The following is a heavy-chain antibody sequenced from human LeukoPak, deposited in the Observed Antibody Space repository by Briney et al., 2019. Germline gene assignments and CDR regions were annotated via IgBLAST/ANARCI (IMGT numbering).Heavy chain of an antibody. CDR3: AKSVVVVAATPVDY. CDR2: ISAYNGNT. D-gene: IGHD2-15*01. V-gene: IGHV1-18*01. Sequence: ASVKVSCXAPGYTFTSYGISWVRQAPRQGLEWMGWISAYNGNTNYAQKLQGRVTMTTDTSTSTAYMELRSLRSDDTAVYYCAKSVVVVAATPVDYWGQGTLVTVSS. CDR1: GYTFTSYG. J-gene: IGHJ4*02.